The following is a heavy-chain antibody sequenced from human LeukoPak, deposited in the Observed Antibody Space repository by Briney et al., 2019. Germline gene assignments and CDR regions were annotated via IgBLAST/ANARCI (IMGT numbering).Heavy chain of an antibody. CDR1: GFTFDA. CDR2: ISWNSGSI. J-gene: IGHJ3*02. Sequence: GGSLRLSCAASGFTFDAMHWVRQAPGKGLEWVSYISWNSGSIDYGDSVKGRFTISRDNAKKSLYLQMNSLRTEDTALYYCAKDLSRWGSYRSDAFDIWGQGTMVTVSS. CDR3: AKDLSRWGSYRSDAFDI. V-gene: IGHV3-9*01. D-gene: IGHD3-16*02.